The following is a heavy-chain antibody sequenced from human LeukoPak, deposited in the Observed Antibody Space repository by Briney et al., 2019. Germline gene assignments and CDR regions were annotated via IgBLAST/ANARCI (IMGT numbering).Heavy chain of an antibody. J-gene: IGHJ5*02. CDR1: GLHFSGTA. Sequence: GGSLRLSCAASGLHFSGTAMSWVRQAPGKGLEWVSAISHDGMNAYYADSVKGRFTISRDNSKKTVSLEMSSLTAADTGVYYCAKDGAQYSSGPECDPRGQGALITVSP. CDR2: ISHDGMNA. CDR3: AKDGAQYSSGPECDP. D-gene: IGHD6-19*01. V-gene: IGHV3-23*01.